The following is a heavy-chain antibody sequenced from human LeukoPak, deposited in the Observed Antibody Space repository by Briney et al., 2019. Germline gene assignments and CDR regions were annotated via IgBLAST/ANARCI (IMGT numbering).Heavy chain of an antibody. V-gene: IGHV3-53*01. CDR3: ASGGGYCSSTSCYPGGVAFDI. D-gene: IGHD2-2*01. CDR2: IYSGGST. CDR1: GFTVSSNY. Sequence: GGSLRLSCAASGFTVSSNYMSWVRQAPGKGLEWASVIYSGGSTYYADSVKGRFTISRDNSKNTLYLQMNSLRAEDTAVYYCASGGGYCSSTSCYPGGVAFDIWGQGTMVTVSS. J-gene: IGHJ3*02.